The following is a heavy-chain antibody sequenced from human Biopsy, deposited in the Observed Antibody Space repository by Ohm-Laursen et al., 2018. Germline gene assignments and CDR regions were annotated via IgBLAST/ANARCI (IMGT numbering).Heavy chain of an antibody. Sequence: GASVKVSRKASGYTFTSHDINWVRQATGQGLEWMGWMSPNTGNTVYAQRFQDRVTMTSDTSTGTAYMELTSLTSDDTAVHFCARWETTLGRSLDSWGQGTLVAVSS. CDR3: ARWETTLGRSLDS. V-gene: IGHV1-8*01. D-gene: IGHD1-26*01. J-gene: IGHJ4*02. CDR1: GYTFTSHD. CDR2: MSPNTGNT.